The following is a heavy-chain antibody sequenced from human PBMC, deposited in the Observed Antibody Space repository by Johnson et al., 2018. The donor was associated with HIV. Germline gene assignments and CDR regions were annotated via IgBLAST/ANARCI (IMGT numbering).Heavy chain of an antibody. CDR3: ARVASGAFDI. V-gene: IGHV3-33*01. CDR2: IWYDGSNK. Sequence: QVQLVESGGGVVQPGRSLRLSCAASGFTFSSYGMHWVRQAPGKGLAWVAVIWYDGSNKYYADSVKGRFTISRDNSKNTLYLQMNSLRAEDTAVYYCARVASGAFDIWGQGTMVTVSS. CDR1: GFTFSSYG. D-gene: IGHD3-3*01. J-gene: IGHJ3*02.